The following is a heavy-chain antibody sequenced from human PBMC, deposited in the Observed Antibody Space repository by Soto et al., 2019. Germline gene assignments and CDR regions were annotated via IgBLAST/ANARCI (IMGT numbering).Heavy chain of an antibody. J-gene: IGHJ5*02. CDR1: GDTFTSYY. V-gene: IGHV1-46*01. D-gene: IGHD3-3*01. Sequence: ASVKVSCKAPGDTFTSYYLNWVRQAPGQGLEWMGVINPHGGSTKYAQKFQGRITMTRDTSRSTVYMELSSLRSDDTAIYYCARSSGGNFGIIIEGSNWFDPWGQGTLVTV. CDR2: INPHGGST. CDR3: ARSSGGNFGIIIEGSNWFDP.